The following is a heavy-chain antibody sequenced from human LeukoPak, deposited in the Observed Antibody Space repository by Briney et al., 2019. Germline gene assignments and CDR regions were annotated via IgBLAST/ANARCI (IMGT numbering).Heavy chain of an antibody. V-gene: IGHV1-2*02. CDR3: ARASVENTLRIDDY. CDR1: GYTFTYYY. CDR2: INPYSGDT. Sequence: ASVTVSCKASGYTFTYYYMHWVRQAPGQGLEWMGWINPYSGDTNYAQKFQGRVTMPRDTSITTAYMDLSRLKSDDTAVYYCARASVENTLRIDDYWGQGTLVTVSS. D-gene: IGHD2-15*01. J-gene: IGHJ4*02.